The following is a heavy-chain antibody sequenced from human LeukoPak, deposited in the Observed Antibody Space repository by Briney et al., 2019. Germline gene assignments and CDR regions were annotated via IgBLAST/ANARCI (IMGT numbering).Heavy chain of an antibody. Sequence: ASVKVSCKASGYIFTSYDINWVRQATGQGLEWMGWMNANSGDTGYAQKFQGRVTMTGNTSISTAYMELSSLRSEDTAIYYCARRSGYGDYQFDYWGQGTLVTVSS. CDR2: MNANSGDT. CDR1: GYIFTSYD. CDR3: ARRSGYGDYQFDY. V-gene: IGHV1-8*01. J-gene: IGHJ4*02. D-gene: IGHD4-17*01.